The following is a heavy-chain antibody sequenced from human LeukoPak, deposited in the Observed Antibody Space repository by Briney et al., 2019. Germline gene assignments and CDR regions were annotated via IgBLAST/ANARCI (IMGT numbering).Heavy chain of an antibody. V-gene: IGHV3-30-3*01. CDR1: GFTFSSYA. J-gene: IGHJ3*02. D-gene: IGHD5-24*01. CDR2: ISYDGSNK. CDR3: AGGPYRWLQLPDGKGAFDI. Sequence: GGSLRLSCAASGFTFSSYAMHWVRQAPGKGLEWVAVISYDGSNKYYADSVKGRFTISRDNSKNTLYLQMNSLRAEDTAVYYCAGGPYRWLQLPDGKGAFDIWGQGTMVTVSS.